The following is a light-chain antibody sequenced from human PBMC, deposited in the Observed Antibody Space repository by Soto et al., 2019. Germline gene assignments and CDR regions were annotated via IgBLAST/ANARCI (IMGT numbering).Light chain of an antibody. CDR2: EVN. Sequence: QSALTQPPSASGSPGQSVTISCTGTSSDVGGYNYVSWYQQHPGKVPKLIIYEVNKRPSGIPDRFSGSKSGTTASLTVSGHQAEDEADYYCSSYAGSNNVIFGGGTKVTVL. J-gene: IGLJ2*01. V-gene: IGLV2-8*01. CDR3: SSYAGSNNVI. CDR1: SSDVGGYNY.